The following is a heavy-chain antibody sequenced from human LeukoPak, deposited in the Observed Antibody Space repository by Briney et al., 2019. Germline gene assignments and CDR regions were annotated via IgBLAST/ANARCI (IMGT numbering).Heavy chain of an antibody. CDR2: IYYSGST. CDR3: ARENHMWLDP. CDR1: GGSISSSSYY. J-gene: IGHJ5*02. V-gene: IGHV4-39*02. Sequence: SETLSLTCTVSGGSISSSSYYWGWIRQPPGKGLEWIGSIYYSGSTYYNPSLKSRVTISVDTSKNQFSLKRSSVTAADTAVYYCARENHMWLDPWGQGTLVTVSS.